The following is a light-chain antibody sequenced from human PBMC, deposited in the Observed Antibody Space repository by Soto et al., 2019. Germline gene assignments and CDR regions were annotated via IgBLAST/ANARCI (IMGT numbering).Light chain of an antibody. CDR1: QSVSSTY. CDR2: GAS. V-gene: IGKV3-20*01. Sequence: EIVLTQSPDTLSLSPGDRATLSCRASQSVSSTYFAWYQQKPGQAPRLLIYGASNRETGIPDTFSGSGSGTDFSLTISRLEPEDFAVYYCQQYDSSPYTFGQVTRLEIK. CDR3: QQYDSSPYT. J-gene: IGKJ2*01.